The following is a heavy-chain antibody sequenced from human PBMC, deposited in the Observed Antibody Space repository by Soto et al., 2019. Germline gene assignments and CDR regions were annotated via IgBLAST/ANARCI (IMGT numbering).Heavy chain of an antibody. D-gene: IGHD5-12*01. CDR2: IYYSGST. J-gene: IGHJ6*03. Sequence: QVQLQESGPGLVKPSQTLSLTCTVSGGSISSGGYYWSWIRQHPGKGLAWIGYIYYSGSTYHNPSLKSRVSISVDTAKNQFTLKLSSVAAADTAVYYCARGRRVSVATIRYYYYYMDVWGKGTTVTVSS. CDR3: ARGRRVSVATIRYYYYYMDV. V-gene: IGHV4-31*03. CDR1: GGSISSGGYY.